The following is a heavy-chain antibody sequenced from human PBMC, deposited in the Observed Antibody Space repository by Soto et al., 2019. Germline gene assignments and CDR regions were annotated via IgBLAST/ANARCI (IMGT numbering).Heavy chain of an antibody. CDR2: IYHSGST. CDR1: GGSISSSNW. V-gene: IGHV4-4*02. D-gene: IGHD3-10*01. J-gene: IGHJ6*02. CDR3: ASLYGSGSYYRPPYYYGMDV. Sequence: SETLSLTCAVSGGSISSSNWWSWVRQPPGKGLEWIGEIYHSGSTNYNPSLKSRVTISVDKSKNQFSLKLSSVTAADTAVYYCASLYGSGSYYRPPYYYGMDVWGQGTTVTVSS.